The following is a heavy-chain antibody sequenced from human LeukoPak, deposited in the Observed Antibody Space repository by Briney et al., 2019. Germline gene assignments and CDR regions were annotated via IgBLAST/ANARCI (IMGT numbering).Heavy chain of an antibody. CDR2: ISVSGGST. V-gene: IGHV3-23*01. Sequence: TGGSLRLSCAASGFTFSSYAMSWVRQAPGKGLEWVSAISVSGGSTYYADSVKGRFTISRDNSKNTLYLQMNSLRAEDTAVYYCAKVQDSGSYFFNYWGQGTLVTVSS. CDR3: AKVQDSGSYFFNY. CDR1: GFTFSSYA. J-gene: IGHJ4*02. D-gene: IGHD1-26*01.